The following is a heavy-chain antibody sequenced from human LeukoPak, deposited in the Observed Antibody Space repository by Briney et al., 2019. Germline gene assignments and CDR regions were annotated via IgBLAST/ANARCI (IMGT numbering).Heavy chain of an antibody. V-gene: IGHV3-23*01. CDR1: GFTFSSYA. D-gene: IGHD5-12*01. CDR2: ISSSGAGT. CDR3: AKRTSGYNFDY. Sequence: GGSLRLSCAASGFTFSSYAMSWVRQAPGKGLEWVSGISSSGAGTYYADSVKGRFTISGDNSKNTLYLQMNSLRAEDTALYYCAKRTSGYNFDYWGQGTLVTVSS. J-gene: IGHJ4*02.